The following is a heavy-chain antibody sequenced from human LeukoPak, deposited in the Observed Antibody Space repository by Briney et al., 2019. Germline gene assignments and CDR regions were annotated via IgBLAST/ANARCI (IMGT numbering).Heavy chain of an antibody. CDR3: AREYGGNSLDK. V-gene: IGHV3-21*01. CDR1: GFTFTNYA. Sequence: GGPLRLSCTASGFTFTNYAMSWVRQSPGKGLEWFSSVGLTGGSIYYADSIKGRFTISRDNANNSVFLHMNSLRAEDTGVYYCAREYGGNSLDKWGQGVLVTVSS. D-gene: IGHD4-23*01. CDR2: VGLTGGSI. J-gene: IGHJ4*02.